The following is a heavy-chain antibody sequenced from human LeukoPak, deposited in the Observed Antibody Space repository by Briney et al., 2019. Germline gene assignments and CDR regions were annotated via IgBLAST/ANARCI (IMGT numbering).Heavy chain of an antibody. V-gene: IGHV4-61*01. J-gene: IGHJ5*02. CDR3: ASYYYDSSGYYYREGVHPRGSWFDP. CDR1: GGSFSSGSYY. CDR2: IYYSGST. Sequence: PSETPSLTCTVSGGSFSSGSYYWSWIRQPPGKGLEWIGYIYYSGSTNYNPSLKSRVTISVDTSKNQFSLKLSSVTAADTAVYYCASYYYDSSGYYYREGVHPRGSWFDPWGQGTLVTVSS. D-gene: IGHD3-22*01.